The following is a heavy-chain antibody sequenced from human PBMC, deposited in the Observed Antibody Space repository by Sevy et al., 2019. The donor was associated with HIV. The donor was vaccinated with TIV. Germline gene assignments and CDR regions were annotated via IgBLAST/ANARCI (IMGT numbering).Heavy chain of an antibody. CDR1: GYTFKTYG. Sequence: GSVKVSCKTFGYTFKTYGISWVRQAPGQGLEWMGWISAYSGDTNFAQKFQGRVTMTTDTSTSTAYMELSSLRSDDTAVYFCARDKPQGVVIIPGSMWGGVDYWGQGTVVTVS. J-gene: IGHJ4*02. D-gene: IGHD2-2*01. CDR2: ISAYSGDT. CDR3: ARDKPQGVVIIPGSMWGGVDY. V-gene: IGHV1-18*01.